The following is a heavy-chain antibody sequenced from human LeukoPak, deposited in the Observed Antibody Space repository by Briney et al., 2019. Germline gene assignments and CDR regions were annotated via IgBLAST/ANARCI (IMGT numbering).Heavy chain of an antibody. CDR1: GFTFSSYS. J-gene: IGHJ4*02. D-gene: IGHD1-1*01. CDR2: ISSSSSYI. CDR3: AKRLERQGYYFDY. V-gene: IGHV3-21*01. Sequence: KPGGSLRLSCAASGFTFSSYSMNWVRQAPGKGLEWVSSISSSSSYIYYADSVKGRFTISRDNAKNSLYLQMNSLRAEDTAVYYCAKRLERQGYYFDYWGQGTLVTVSS.